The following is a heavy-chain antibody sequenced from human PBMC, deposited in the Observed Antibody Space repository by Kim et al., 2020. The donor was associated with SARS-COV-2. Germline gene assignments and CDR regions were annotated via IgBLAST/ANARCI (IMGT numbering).Heavy chain of an antibody. CDR3: ARGLYSNSYALDY. Sequence: YVESVKGRFTISRDNSRNTLYLQMNSLRVEDTALYYCARGLYSNSYALDYWGQGTLVTVSS. V-gene: IGHV3-33*01. J-gene: IGHJ4*02. D-gene: IGHD5-18*01.